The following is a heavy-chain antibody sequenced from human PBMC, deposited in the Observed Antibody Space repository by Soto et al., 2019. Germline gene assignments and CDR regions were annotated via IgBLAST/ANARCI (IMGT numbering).Heavy chain of an antibody. V-gene: IGHV6-1*01. Sequence: SQALSLTSVISGVSVSSNSAAWNWIRQSPSRGLEWLGRTYYRSKWYREYAPSVKSRITINPDTSKNQFSLQLNSVSPEDTAVYYCARTVGWLDPWGQGSLVTVSS. CDR2: TYYRSKWYR. CDR3: ARTVGWLDP. J-gene: IGHJ5*02. CDR1: GVSVSSNSAA. D-gene: IGHD1-26*01.